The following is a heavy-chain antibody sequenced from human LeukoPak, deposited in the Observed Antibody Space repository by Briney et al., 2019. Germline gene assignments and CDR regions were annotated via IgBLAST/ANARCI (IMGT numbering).Heavy chain of an antibody. CDR1: GGTFSSYA. J-gene: IGHJ4*02. CDR2: IIPILGIA. Sequence: ASVKVSCKASGGTFSSYAISWVRQAPGQGLEWMGRIIPILGIANYAQKFQGRVTITADKSTSTAYMELSSLRSEDTAVYYCARGRGNMVGGFTLLLFYWGQGPLVPVSS. D-gene: IGHD3-10*01. CDR3: ARGRGNMVGGFTLLLFY. V-gene: IGHV1-69*04.